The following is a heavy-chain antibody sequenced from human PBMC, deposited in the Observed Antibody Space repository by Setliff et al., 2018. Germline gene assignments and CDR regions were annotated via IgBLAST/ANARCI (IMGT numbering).Heavy chain of an antibody. D-gene: IGHD2-21*02. J-gene: IGHJ4*02. CDR2: IGHTGSI. V-gene: IGHV4-59*12. CDR3: ARDLGHGGDSDY. CDR1: GTSISRYY. Sequence: PSETLSLTCTVSGTSISRYYWSWTRQSPGKGLEWVGNIGHTGSINYNPSLKSRLTISRDTSKNQVSLKLNSVTATDTAVYYCARDLGHGGDSDYWGQGILVTVSS.